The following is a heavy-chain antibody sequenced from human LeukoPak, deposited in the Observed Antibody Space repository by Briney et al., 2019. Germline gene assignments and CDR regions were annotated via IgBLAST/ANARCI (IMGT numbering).Heavy chain of an antibody. V-gene: IGHV7-4-1*01. CDR3: ARSSGAGFSGSWYEFPFDH. CDR2: INTNSGSP. D-gene: IGHD6-13*01. J-gene: IGHJ4*02. Sequence: GASVKVSCKTSGYTFSNYAMNWVRQAPGQGLEWLGWINTNSGSPSFAQEGLTGRFVFSVDTSVSTAYLQISRLTTADTAVYFCARSSGAGFSGSWYEFPFDHWGQGTLVTVSS. CDR1: GYTFSNYA.